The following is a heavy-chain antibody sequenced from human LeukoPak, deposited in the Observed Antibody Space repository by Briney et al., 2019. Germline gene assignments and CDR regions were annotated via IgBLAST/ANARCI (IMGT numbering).Heavy chain of an antibody. CDR3: AKEGSFGGVTKRGIDY. CDR2: IRYDGSNK. J-gene: IGHJ4*02. Sequence: GGSLRLSCAASGFTFSSYGMHWVRQAPGKGLEWVAFIRYDGSNKYYADSVKGRFTISRDNSKNTLYLQMNSLRAEDTAVYYCAKEGSFGGVTKRGIDYWGQGTLVTVSS. V-gene: IGHV3-30*02. D-gene: IGHD3-16*01. CDR1: GFTFSSYG.